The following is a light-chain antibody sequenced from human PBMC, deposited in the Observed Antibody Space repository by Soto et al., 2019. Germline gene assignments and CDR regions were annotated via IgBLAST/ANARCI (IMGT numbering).Light chain of an antibody. V-gene: IGKV3-20*01. J-gene: IGKJ1*01. CDR3: QQYGSSPWT. Sequence: DIVLTQSPGTLSLSPGDRATLSCRASQSVSSSYLAWCQQKPGQAPRLLIYGASSRATGIPDRFSGSGSGTDFTLTISRLEPEDFAVYYCQQYGSSPWTFGQGTKVDIK. CDR1: QSVSSSY. CDR2: GAS.